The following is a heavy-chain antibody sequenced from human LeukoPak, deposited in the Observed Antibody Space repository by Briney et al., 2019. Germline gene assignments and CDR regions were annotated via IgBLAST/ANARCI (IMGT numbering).Heavy chain of an antibody. J-gene: IGHJ2*01. CDR1: GFTFISYA. CDR2: IGESGDTS. CDR3: AQLLDDNPIRWYFGL. D-gene: IGHD1-14*01. V-gene: IGHV3-23*01. Sequence: GGSLRLSCTASGFTFISYAMSWVRQAPGEGLEWGSSIGESGDTSYYADSVKGLFTISRDNSKNTLYLQMSSLRAEDTAVYYCAQLLDDNPIRWYFGLWGRGTLVTVSS.